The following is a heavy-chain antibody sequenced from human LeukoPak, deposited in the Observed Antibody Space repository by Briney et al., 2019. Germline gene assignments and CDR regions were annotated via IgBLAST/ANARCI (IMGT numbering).Heavy chain of an antibody. Sequence: SVKVSCKASGGTFSSYAISWVRQAPGQGLVWMGGIIPIFGTANYAQKFQGRVTITTDESTSTAYMELSSLRSEDTAVYYCARHYYDRSAFDIWGQGTMVTVSS. CDR2: IIPIFGTA. D-gene: IGHD3-22*01. V-gene: IGHV1-69*05. CDR1: GGTFSSYA. CDR3: ARHYYDRSAFDI. J-gene: IGHJ3*02.